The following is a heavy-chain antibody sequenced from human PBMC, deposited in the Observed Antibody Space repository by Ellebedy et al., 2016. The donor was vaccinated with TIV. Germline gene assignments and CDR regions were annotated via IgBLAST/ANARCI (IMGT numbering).Heavy chain of an antibody. V-gene: IGHV3-48*04. CDR2: IRASGATI. J-gene: IGHJ4*02. D-gene: IGHD5-18*01. CDR1: GLTLSTSS. Sequence: GESLKISCAASGLTLSTSSMNWVRQSPGKGLEWLSYIRASGATIYYADAVKGRFTISRDNARDLLYLQMNSLTADDTASYYCAGGGPHHRYGYIGLWGQGTLVAVSS. CDR3: AGGGPHHRYGYIGL.